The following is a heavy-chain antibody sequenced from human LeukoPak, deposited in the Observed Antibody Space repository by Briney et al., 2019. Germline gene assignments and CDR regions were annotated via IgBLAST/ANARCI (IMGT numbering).Heavy chain of an antibody. CDR1: GYSISSGYY. V-gene: IGHV4-38-2*02. CDR2: IYHSGST. CDR3: ARIAGDY. J-gene: IGHJ4*02. Sequence: SETLSLTCTVSGYSISSGYYWGWIRQPPGKGLEWIGSIYHSGSTYYNPSLKSRVTISVDTSKNQFSLKRSSVTAADTAVYYCARIAGDYWGQGTLVTVSS.